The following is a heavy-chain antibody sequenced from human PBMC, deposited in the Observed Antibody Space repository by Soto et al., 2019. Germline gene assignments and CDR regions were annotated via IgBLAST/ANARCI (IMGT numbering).Heavy chain of an antibody. Sequence: EVQLVESGGGLIQPGGSLRLSCKASGFTFSTNYMAWVRRAAGKGLEWVAVIFASGKTYYADAVKGRVTVSRDKSQNTLFRQMSSLTDEDTAVYYWAGERPGFYGMSLDLWGQGTAVTVSS. D-gene: IGHD3-22*01. V-gene: IGHV3-53*01. CDR2: IFASGKT. CDR3: AGERPGFYGMSLDL. CDR1: GFTFSTNY. J-gene: IGHJ6*02.